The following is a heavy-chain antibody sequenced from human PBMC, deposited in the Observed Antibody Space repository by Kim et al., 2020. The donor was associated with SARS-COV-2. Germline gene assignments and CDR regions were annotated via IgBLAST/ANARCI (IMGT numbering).Heavy chain of an antibody. CDR1: GYTFTSYD. D-gene: IGHD2-2*01. V-gene: IGHV1-8*01. Sequence: ASVKVSCKASGYTFTSYDINWVRQATGQGLEGMGWMNPNSGNTGYEQKFQGRVPMTRTPPQRPAHRECNSWRSEDTAVYFCAEGLRYQPLFNYYYYRDLW. CDR2: MNPNSGNT. J-gene: IGHJ6*03. CDR3: AEGLRYQPLFNYYYYRDL.